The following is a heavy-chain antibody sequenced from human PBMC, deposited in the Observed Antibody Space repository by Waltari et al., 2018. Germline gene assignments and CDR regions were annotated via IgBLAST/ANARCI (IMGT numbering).Heavy chain of an antibody. J-gene: IGHJ4*02. CDR1: GFTFSSGA. D-gene: IGHD3-3*01. CDR2: ISGSGENT. CDR3: AKGVVNPYYLDY. V-gene: IGHV3-23*01. Sequence: EVQLLVSGGGLVQPVGSLRLSCAGSGFTFSSGALSWVRQAPGKGPEWVSTISGSGENTYYADSVKGRFSISRDNFKNTLFLQMNSLRDDDTAVYYCAKGVVNPYYLDYWGQGALVTVSS.